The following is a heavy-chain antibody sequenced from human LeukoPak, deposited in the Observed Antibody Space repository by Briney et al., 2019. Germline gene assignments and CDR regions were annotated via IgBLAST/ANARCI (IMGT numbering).Heavy chain of an antibody. J-gene: IGHJ4*02. CDR1: GFTFDDYA. CDR3: AKGQSYGYVRNFDY. CDR2: ISWNSGSI. V-gene: IGHV3-9*01. D-gene: IGHD5-18*01. Sequence: PGGSLRLSCAASGFTFDDYAMHWARQAPGKGLEWVSGISWNSGSIGYADSVKGRFTISRDNAKNSLYLQMNSLRAEDTALYYCAKGQSYGYVRNFDYWGQGTLVTVSS.